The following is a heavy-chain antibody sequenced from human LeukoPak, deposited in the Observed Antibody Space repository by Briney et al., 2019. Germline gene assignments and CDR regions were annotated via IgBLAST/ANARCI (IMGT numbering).Heavy chain of an antibody. D-gene: IGHD2-2*01. CDR1: GYSFTSYW. Sequence: GESLRISCQGSGYSFTSYWIGWVRQMPGKGLEWMGIIYPGDSDTRYSPSFQGQVTISADKSISTAYLQWSSLKASDTAMYYCASVGYCSSTSCPDLFRHWGQGTLVTVSS. CDR3: ASVGYCSSTSCPDLFRH. CDR2: IYPGDSDT. V-gene: IGHV5-51*01. J-gene: IGHJ1*01.